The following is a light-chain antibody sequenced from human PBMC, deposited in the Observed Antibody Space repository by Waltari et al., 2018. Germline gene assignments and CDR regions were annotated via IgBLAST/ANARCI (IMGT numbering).Light chain of an antibody. J-gene: IGLJ3*02. CDR2: EGS. Sequence: QSALTQPASVSGSPGQSITISCTGTSRDVGSYNIVSWYQQHPGKAPKLMIYEGSKRPSGVSNRFSGSKSGNTASLTISGLQAEDEADYYCCSYAGSSRVFGGGTKLTVL. CDR1: SRDVGSYNI. V-gene: IGLV2-23*01. CDR3: CSYAGSSRV.